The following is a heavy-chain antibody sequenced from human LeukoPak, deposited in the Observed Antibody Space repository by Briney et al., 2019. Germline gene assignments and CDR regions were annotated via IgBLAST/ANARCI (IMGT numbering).Heavy chain of an antibody. J-gene: IGHJ4*02. D-gene: IGHD2-2*03. CDR2: IYYSGST. V-gene: IGHV4-39*01. CDR3: ARHGSTDYFDY. Sequence: SETLSLTCTVSGGSISSSSYYWGWIRQPPGKGLEWIGSIYYSGSTFYNPSLKSRVTISVDTSKNQFSLRLSSVTAADTAVYYCARHGSTDYFDYWGQGTLVTVSS. CDR1: GGSISSSSYY.